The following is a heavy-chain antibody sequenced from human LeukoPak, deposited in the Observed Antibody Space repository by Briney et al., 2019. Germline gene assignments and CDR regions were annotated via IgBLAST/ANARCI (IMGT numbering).Heavy chain of an antibody. Sequence: GGSLRLSCAASGFTFSSYSMNWVRQAPGKGLEWVSSISSSSSYTYYADSVKGRFTISRDNAKNSLYLQMNSLRAEDTAVYYCASFDIVVVPAAGNWFDPWGQGTLVTVSS. D-gene: IGHD2-2*01. CDR3: ASFDIVVVPAAGNWFDP. J-gene: IGHJ5*02. CDR1: GFTFSSYS. CDR2: ISSSSSYT. V-gene: IGHV3-21*01.